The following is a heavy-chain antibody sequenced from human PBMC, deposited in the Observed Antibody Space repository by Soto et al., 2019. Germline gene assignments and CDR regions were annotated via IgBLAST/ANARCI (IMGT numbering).Heavy chain of an antibody. CDR2: ISGYTGKA. V-gene: IGHV1-18*01. J-gene: IGHJ5*02. CDR3: ARGGVVVFLPDSSSLVGNWFDP. D-gene: IGHD2-8*02. CDR1: GYSFSNSG. Sequence: QVQLVQSGAEVKKPGASVNVSCKTSGYSFSNSGINWVRQAPGQGLEWLGWISGYTGKALYAREFQGRLTMTTDTSASTAYMELRSLKSDYTSVYFCARGGVVVFLPDSSSLVGNWFDPWGQGTLVTVSS.